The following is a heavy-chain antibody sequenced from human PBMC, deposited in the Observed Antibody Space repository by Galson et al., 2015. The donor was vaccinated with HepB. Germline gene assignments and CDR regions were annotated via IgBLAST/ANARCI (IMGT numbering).Heavy chain of an antibody. V-gene: IGHV3-48*04. Sequence: SLRLSCEASGFTFGIYSMNWVHQAPGKGLEWVSYISSSRSTIYYADSVKGRFTISRDNAKNSLYLQMNSLRADDTAVYYCARDRQAEGSDNYFDYWGQGTLVTVSS. CDR2: ISSSRSTI. J-gene: IGHJ4*02. CDR3: ARDRQAEGSDNYFDY. CDR1: GFTFGIYS. D-gene: IGHD3-10*01.